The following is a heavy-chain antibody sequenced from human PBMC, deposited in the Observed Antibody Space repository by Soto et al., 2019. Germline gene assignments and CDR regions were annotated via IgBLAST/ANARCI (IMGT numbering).Heavy chain of an antibody. V-gene: IGHV3-48*02. CDR1: GFPFSFYS. J-gene: IGHJ4*02. Sequence: GALRLSCAASGFPFSFYSMNWVRQAPGKGLEWISYITSTSSAINYADSVRGRFTISRDNAMRSLFLHMNSLRDEDTAVYYCARDGKGAAYTHGPYYFDYWGQGALVTVSS. D-gene: IGHD1-1*01. CDR3: ARDGKGAAYTHGPYYFDY. CDR2: ITSTSSAI.